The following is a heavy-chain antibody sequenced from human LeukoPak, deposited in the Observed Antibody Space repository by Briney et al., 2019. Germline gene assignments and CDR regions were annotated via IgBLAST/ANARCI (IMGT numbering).Heavy chain of an antibody. V-gene: IGHV3-30*02. J-gene: IGHJ4*02. CDR1: GFTFSSYG. D-gene: IGHD6-13*01. CDR2: IRYDGSNK. Sequence: GGSLRLSCAASGFTFSSYGMHWVRQAPGKGLEWVAFIRYDGSNKYYADSVKGRFTISRDNSKNTLYLQMNSLRAEDTAAYYCARMFGFTGSWYPFFDYWGQGILVTVSS. CDR3: ARMFGFTGSWYPFFDY.